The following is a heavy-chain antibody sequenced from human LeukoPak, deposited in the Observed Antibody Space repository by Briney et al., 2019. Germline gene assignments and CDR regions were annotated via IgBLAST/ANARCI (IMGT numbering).Heavy chain of an antibody. CDR2: IYYSGST. Sequence: SETLSLTCTVSGGSISSSSYYWGWIRQPPGKGLEWIGSIYYSGSTYYNPSLKSRVTISVDTSKNQFSLKLSSVTAADTAAYYCARDPYSSSWTSYYYYGMDVWGQGTTVTVSS. CDR1: GGSISSSSYY. D-gene: IGHD6-13*01. CDR3: ARDPYSSSWTSYYYYGMDV. V-gene: IGHV4-39*07. J-gene: IGHJ6*02.